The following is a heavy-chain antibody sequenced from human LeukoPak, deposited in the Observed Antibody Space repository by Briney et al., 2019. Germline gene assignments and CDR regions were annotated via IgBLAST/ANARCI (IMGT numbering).Heavy chain of an antibody. J-gene: IGHJ5*02. CDR1: GYMFTDYY. Sequence: GASLKVSCKASGYMFTDYYMHWVRQAPGQGLEWMGWINPNSGGTNYAQKFQGRVTMTRDTSISTAYMELSRLRSDDTAVYYCARAELLLWFGELFFNWFDPWGQGTLVTVSS. CDR2: INPNSGGT. D-gene: IGHD3-10*01. V-gene: IGHV1-2*02. CDR3: ARAELLLWFGELFFNWFDP.